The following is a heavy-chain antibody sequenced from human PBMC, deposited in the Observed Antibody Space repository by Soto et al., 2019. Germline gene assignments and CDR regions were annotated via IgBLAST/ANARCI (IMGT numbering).Heavy chain of an antibody. CDR3: ARADTIWGRYRRIDY. CDR2: TSHDGSNK. J-gene: IGHJ4*02. CDR1: GFTFSTYA. Sequence: QVQLVESGGGVVQPGRSLRLSCAASGFTFSTYAMHWVRQAPGKGLEWVAVTSHDGSNKYYADSVEGRFTISRDNSKNTLYLQLNSRRADDTAVYYCARADTIWGRYRRIDYWGQGTLVTVSS. V-gene: IGHV3-30-3*01. D-gene: IGHD3-16*02.